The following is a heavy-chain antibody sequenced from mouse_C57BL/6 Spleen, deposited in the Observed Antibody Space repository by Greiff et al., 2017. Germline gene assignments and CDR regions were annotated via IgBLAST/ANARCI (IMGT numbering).Heavy chain of an antibody. Sequence: QVQLKQSGAELMKPGASVKLSCKATGYTFTGYWIEWVKQRPGHGLEWIGEILPGSGSTNYNEKFKGKATFTADTSSNTAYMQLSSLTTEDSAIYYCASLDGYYQFAYWGQGTLVTVSA. CDR3: ASLDGYYQFAY. D-gene: IGHD2-3*01. J-gene: IGHJ3*01. CDR1: GYTFTGYW. V-gene: IGHV1-9*01. CDR2: ILPGSGST.